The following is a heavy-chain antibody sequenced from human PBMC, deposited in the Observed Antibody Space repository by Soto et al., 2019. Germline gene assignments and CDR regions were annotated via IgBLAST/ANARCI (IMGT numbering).Heavy chain of an antibody. J-gene: IGHJ2*01. D-gene: IGHD5-12*01. CDR1: GGTFSNYP. CDR3: ARGNHRWLQLWYFDL. CDR2: IIPIFGSV. V-gene: IGHV1-69*12. Sequence: QVQLVQSGAEVKKLGSSVKVSCKASGGTFSNYPISWVRQAPGQGLEWMGGIIPIFGSVNYAQKFQGRVTITADECTSTAYMELSSLRSEDTAVYYCARGNHRWLQLWYFDLWGRGTLVTVSS.